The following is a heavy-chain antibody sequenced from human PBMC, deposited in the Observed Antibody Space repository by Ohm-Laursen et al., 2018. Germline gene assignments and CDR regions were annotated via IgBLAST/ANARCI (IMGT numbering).Heavy chain of an antibody. V-gene: IGHV1-2*02. CDR1: GYSFTEYS. CDR2: INPNTGAT. D-gene: IGHD4-17*01. Sequence: ASVKVSCKASGYSFTEYSMHWVRQAPGQGLEWMGWINPNTGATDYVQKFQDRVTLTRDTSISTAYMELSSLRSDDTAVYYCAPATATFDFWGQGTLVTVSS. CDR3: APATATFDF. J-gene: IGHJ4*02.